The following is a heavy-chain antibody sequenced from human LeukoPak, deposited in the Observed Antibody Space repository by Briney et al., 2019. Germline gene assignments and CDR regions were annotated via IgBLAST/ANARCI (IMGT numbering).Heavy chain of an antibody. Sequence: PSETLSLTCTVSGGSISSSSYYWGWIRQPPGKGLEWIGSIYYSGSTYYNPSLKSRVTISVDTSKNQFSLKLSSVTAADTAVYYCARRGDVDTAMVGFDPWGQGTLVTVSS. CDR3: ARRGDVDTAMVGFDP. V-gene: IGHV4-39*01. CDR2: IYYSGST. D-gene: IGHD5-18*01. J-gene: IGHJ5*02. CDR1: GGSISSSSYY.